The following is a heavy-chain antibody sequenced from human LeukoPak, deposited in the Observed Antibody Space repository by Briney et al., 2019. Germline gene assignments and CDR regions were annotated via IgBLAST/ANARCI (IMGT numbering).Heavy chain of an antibody. V-gene: IGHV3-30-3*01. CDR2: ISYDGSNK. CDR3: AREGIAAAGTGFDY. Sequence: GGSLRLSCAASGFTFSSYAMHWVRQAPGKGLEWVAVISYDGSNKYYADSVKGRFTIPRDNSKNTLYLQMNSLRAEDTAVYYCAREGIAAAGTGFDYWGQGTLVTVSS. J-gene: IGHJ4*02. D-gene: IGHD6-13*01. CDR1: GFTFSSYA.